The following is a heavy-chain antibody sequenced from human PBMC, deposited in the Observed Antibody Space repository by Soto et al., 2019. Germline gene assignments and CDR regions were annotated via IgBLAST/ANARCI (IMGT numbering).Heavy chain of an antibody. CDR3: ARDPTGYSSGWYPYYFDY. CDR2: ISYDGSNK. Sequence: QVQLVESGGGVVQPGRSLRLSCAASGFTFSSYAMHWVRQAPVEGLEWGAVISYDGSNKYYADSVKGLFTISRDNSKTTMYLDMNSLRAEDTAVYYCARDPTGYSSGWYPYYFDYWGQGTLVTVSS. J-gene: IGHJ4*02. CDR1: GFTFSSYA. V-gene: IGHV3-30-3*01. D-gene: IGHD6-19*01.